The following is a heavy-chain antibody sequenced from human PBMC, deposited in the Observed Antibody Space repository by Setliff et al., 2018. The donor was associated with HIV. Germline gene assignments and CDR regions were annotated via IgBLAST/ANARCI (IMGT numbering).Heavy chain of an antibody. D-gene: IGHD6-19*01. CDR2: IFHSGST. V-gene: IGHV4-34*12. CDR3: ARPHSGRGGGAWFDS. Sequence: PSETLSLTCAVYGGSFSGYSWNWIRQSPGKGLEWIGEIFHSGSTNYNPSLKSRVTISVDTSKNQVYLKLRSATAADTAVHPCARPHSGRGGGAWFDSWGQGTLVTVSS. J-gene: IGHJ5*01. CDR1: GGSFSGYS.